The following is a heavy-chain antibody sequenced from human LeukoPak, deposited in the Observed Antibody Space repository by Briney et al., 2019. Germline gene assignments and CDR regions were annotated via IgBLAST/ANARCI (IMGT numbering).Heavy chain of an antibody. CDR1: GFSFSSYW. CDR3: ARSPRYCSGGSCYGSKFDY. D-gene: IGHD2-15*01. V-gene: IGHV3-7*01. CDR2: IKQDGSEK. Sequence: GGSLRLSCAASGFSFSSYWMSWVRQAPGKGLVWVANIKQDGSEKYYVDSVKGRFTISRDNAKNSLYLQMNSLRAEDAAVYYCARSPRYCSGGSCYGSKFDYWGQGTLVTVSS. J-gene: IGHJ4*02.